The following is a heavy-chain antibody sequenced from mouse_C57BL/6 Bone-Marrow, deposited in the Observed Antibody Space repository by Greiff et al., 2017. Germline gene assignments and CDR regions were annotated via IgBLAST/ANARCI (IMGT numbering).Heavy chain of an antibody. CDR2: ISGGGGNT. Sequence: EVQGVESGGGLVKPGGSLKLSCAASGFTFSSYTMSWVRQTPEKRLEWVATISGGGGNTYYPDSVKGRFTISRDNAKNNLYLQMSSLRSGDTALYYCAGHATTVVAPWYFDYWGQGTTLTVSS. V-gene: IGHV5-9*01. CDR1: GFTFSSYT. CDR3: AGHATTVVAPWYFDY. J-gene: IGHJ2*01. D-gene: IGHD1-1*01.